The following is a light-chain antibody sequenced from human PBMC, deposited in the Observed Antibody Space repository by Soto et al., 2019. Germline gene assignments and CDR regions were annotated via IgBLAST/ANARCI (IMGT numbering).Light chain of an antibody. CDR3: QQYNNWLRT. CDR2: GAS. CDR1: QSVSSN. V-gene: IGKV3-15*01. Sequence: EILMTQSLATLSVSPGERTTLSCGASQSVSSNLAWYQQKPGQAPRLLIYGASTRATGIPARFSGSGSGTEFTLTISSLQSEDFAVYYCQQYNNWLRTFGQGTKVDIK. J-gene: IGKJ1*01.